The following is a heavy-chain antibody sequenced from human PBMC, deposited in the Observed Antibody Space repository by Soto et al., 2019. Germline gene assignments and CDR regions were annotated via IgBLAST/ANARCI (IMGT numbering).Heavy chain of an antibody. CDR3: ARDSPDYDILTGYAYYYGMDV. D-gene: IGHD3-9*01. J-gene: IGHJ6*02. CDR2: IYYSVNT. CDR1: GDSISSSSYS. Sequence: SETLSLTCIVSGDSISSSSYSWAWIRQPPGKGLEWIGTIYYSVNTYYNPSLKSRVTISVDTSKNQFSLKLSSVTAADTAVYYCARDSPDYDILTGYAYYYGMDVWGQGTTVTVSS. V-gene: IGHV4-39*07.